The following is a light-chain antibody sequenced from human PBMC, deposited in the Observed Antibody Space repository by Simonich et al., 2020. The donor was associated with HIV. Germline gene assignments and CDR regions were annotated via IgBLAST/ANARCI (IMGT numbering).Light chain of an antibody. CDR3: QQYNSYSQM. CDR2: KES. CDR1: QSISSW. V-gene: IGKV1-5*03. Sequence: DIQMTQSPSILSASVGDRVTITCRASQSISSWLAWYQQKPGKAPKLLIYKESSLQSGVPSRFSGSGSGTEFTLTISSLQPDDFATYYCQQYNSYSQMFGQGTKVEIK. J-gene: IGKJ1*01.